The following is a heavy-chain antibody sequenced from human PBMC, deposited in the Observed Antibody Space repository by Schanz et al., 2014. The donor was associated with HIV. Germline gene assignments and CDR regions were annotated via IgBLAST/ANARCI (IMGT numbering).Heavy chain of an antibody. V-gene: IGHV3-33*06. Sequence: VQLVESGGGVVQPGRSLRLSCAASGFTFNSYGMHWVRQAPGKGLEWVALIWNDGSNKIYADSVKGRFTISRDNSKNTLYLQMNSLRADDTAVYYCAKGWRGYSISSLVDYWGQGSLVTVSP. CDR3: AKGWRGYSISSLVDY. CDR2: IWNDGSNK. J-gene: IGHJ4*02. CDR1: GFTFNSYG. D-gene: IGHD6-6*01.